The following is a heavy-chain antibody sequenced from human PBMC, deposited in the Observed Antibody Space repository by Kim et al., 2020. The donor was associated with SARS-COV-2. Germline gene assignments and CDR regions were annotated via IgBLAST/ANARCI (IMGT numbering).Heavy chain of an antibody. Sequence: GGSLRLSCAASGFTFSSYGMHWVRQAPGKGLEWVAVISYDGSNKYYADSVKGRFTISRDNSKNTLYLQMNSLRAEDTAVYYCAKDRNKLLWFGELSPFDYWGQGTLVTVSS. V-gene: IGHV3-30*18. CDR2: ISYDGSNK. D-gene: IGHD3-10*01. CDR3: AKDRNKLLWFGELSPFDY. CDR1: GFTFSSYG. J-gene: IGHJ4*02.